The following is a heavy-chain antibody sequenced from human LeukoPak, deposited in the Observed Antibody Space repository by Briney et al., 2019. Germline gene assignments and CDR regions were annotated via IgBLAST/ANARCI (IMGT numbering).Heavy chain of an antibody. CDR2: ISSSSSYI. CDR3: ARDRWELPSYFDH. Sequence: KAGGSLRLSCAASGFTFSSYSMNWVRQAPGKGLEWVSSISSSSSYICYADSVKGRFTISRDNAKNSLYLQMNSLRAEDTAVYYCARDRWELPSYFDHWGQGTLVTVSS. D-gene: IGHD1-26*01. CDR1: GFTFSSYS. J-gene: IGHJ4*02. V-gene: IGHV3-21*01.